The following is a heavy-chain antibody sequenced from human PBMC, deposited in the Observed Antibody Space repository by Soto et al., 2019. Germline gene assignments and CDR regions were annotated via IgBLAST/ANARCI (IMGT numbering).Heavy chain of an antibody. CDR3: AADQTYYYDSSGYYLGGYYYYYGMDV. V-gene: IGHV1-58*01. CDR2: IVVGSGNT. Sequence: GASVKVSCKASGFTFTSSAVQWVRQARGQRLEWIGWIVVGSGNTNYAQKFQERVTITRDMSTSTAYMELSSLRSEDTAVYYCAADQTYYYDSSGYYLGGYYYYYGMDVWGQGTTVTVSS. CDR1: GFTFTSSA. J-gene: IGHJ6*01. D-gene: IGHD3-22*01.